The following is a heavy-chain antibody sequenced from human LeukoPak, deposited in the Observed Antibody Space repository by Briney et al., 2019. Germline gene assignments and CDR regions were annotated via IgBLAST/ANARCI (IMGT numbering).Heavy chain of an antibody. D-gene: IGHD4-11*01. CDR1: GGSFSGYY. CDR3: ASGDHYRFDY. V-gene: IGHV4-34*01. CDR2: INHSGST. Sequence: SETLSLTCAVYGGSFSGYYWSWIRQPPGKGLEWIGEINHSGSTNYNPSLKSRVTISVDTSKNQFSLKLSSVTAADTAVYYCASGDHYRFDYWGQGTLVTVSS. J-gene: IGHJ4*02.